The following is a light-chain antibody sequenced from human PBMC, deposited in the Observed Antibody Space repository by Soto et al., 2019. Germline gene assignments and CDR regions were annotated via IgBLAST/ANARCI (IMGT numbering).Light chain of an antibody. CDR3: HQSYSLPEA. CDR2: AAS. Sequence: DIQMTQSPSSLSASVGDRVTITCLASQSISSYLNWYQQKPGKAPKLLIYAASSLQSGVPSRFTGSGSGTDFTLTISSLQPEDFATYYCHQSYSLPEAFGQGTKVDIK. J-gene: IGKJ1*01. CDR1: QSISSY. V-gene: IGKV1-39*01.